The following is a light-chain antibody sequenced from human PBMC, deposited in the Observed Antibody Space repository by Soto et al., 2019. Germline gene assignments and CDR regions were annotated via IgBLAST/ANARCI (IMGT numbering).Light chain of an antibody. J-gene: IGLJ2*01. CDR1: SSDVGGYNY. V-gene: IGLV2-14*01. Sequence: QSALTQPASVSGSPGQSITLSCTGTSSDVGGYNYVSWYQQHPGKAPKLMIYEVSNRPSGVSNRFSGSKSGNTASLTISGLQAEDEADYYCSSYTSSSTLGFGGGTQLTVL. CDR2: EVS. CDR3: SSYTSSSTLG.